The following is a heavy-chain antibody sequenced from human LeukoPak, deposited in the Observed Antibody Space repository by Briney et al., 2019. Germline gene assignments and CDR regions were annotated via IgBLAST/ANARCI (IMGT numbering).Heavy chain of an antibody. CDR2: IYYSGST. Sequence: SETLSLTCTVSGGSISSYYWSWIRQPPGKGLEWIGYIYYSGSTNYNPSLKSRVTISVDTSKNQISLKLSSVTAADTAVYYCARGLYDSSGYLVDYWGQGTLVTVSS. CDR1: GGSISSYY. V-gene: IGHV4-59*01. CDR3: ARGLYDSSGYLVDY. D-gene: IGHD3-22*01. J-gene: IGHJ4*02.